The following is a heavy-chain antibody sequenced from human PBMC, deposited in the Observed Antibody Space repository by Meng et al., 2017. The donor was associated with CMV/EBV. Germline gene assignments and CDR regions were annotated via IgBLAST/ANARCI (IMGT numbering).Heavy chain of an antibody. D-gene: IGHD3-3*01. CDR2: INSDGSST. V-gene: IGHV3-74*01. Sequence: GGSLRLSCAASGFTFSSYWMHWVRQAPGKGLVGVSRINSDGSSTSYADSVKGRFTISRDNAKNTLYLQMNSLRAEDTAVYYCAREAAIFGVVKSTPDYWGQGTLVTVSS. CDR3: AREAAIFGVVKSTPDY. J-gene: IGHJ4*02. CDR1: GFTFSSYW.